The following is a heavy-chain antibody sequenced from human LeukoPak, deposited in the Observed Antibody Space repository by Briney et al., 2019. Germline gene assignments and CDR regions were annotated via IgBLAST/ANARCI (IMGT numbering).Heavy chain of an antibody. V-gene: IGHV1-46*01. CDR1: GYTFTSYY. Sequence: ASVKVSCKASGYTFTSYYMHWVRQAPGQGLEWMGIINPSGGSTSYAQKFQGRVTMTRDTFTSTVYMELSSLRSEDTAVYYCARIGRSYTAMVPFDYWGQGTLVTVSS. CDR3: ARIGRSYTAMVPFDY. J-gene: IGHJ4*02. D-gene: IGHD5-18*01. CDR2: INPSGGST.